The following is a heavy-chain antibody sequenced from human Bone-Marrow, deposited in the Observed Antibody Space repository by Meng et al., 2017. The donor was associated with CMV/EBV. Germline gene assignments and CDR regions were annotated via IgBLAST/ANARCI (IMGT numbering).Heavy chain of an antibody. J-gene: IGHJ4*02. CDR3: ARDTSNSYYDFWSGYYTIYYFDY. Sequence: SETLSLTCTVSGGSISSSSYYWGWIRQPPGKGLEWIGSIYYSGSTYYNPSLKSRVTISVDTSKNQFSLKLSSVTAAGTAVYYSARDTSNSYYDFWSGYYTIYYFDYWGQGTLVTVSS. V-gene: IGHV4-39*07. CDR1: GGSISSSSYY. D-gene: IGHD3-3*01. CDR2: IYYSGST.